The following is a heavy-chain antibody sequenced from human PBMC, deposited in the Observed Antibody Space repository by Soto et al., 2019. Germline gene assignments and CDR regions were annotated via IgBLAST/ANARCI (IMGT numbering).Heavy chain of an antibody. CDR3: ARAISGYVT. CDR2: INAGNGNT. CDR1: GITFITYA. D-gene: IGHD5-12*01. J-gene: IGHJ5*02. Sequence: ASVKDSCKASGITFITYAIHWVRQAPGQRLEWMGWINAGNGNTRYSQKFQGRVTLTRDTSASTAYMDLSSLRSEDTAIYYCARAISGYVTWGQGTLVTVSS. V-gene: IGHV1-3*01.